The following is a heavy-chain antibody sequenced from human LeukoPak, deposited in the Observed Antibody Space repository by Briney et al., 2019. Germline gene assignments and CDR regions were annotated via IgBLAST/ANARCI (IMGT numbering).Heavy chain of an antibody. CDR3: ARVVPAAMGHWFDP. CDR2: IYYSGST. V-gene: IGHV4-31*03. CDR1: GGSISSGDYY. D-gene: IGHD2-2*01. J-gene: IGHJ5*02. Sequence: PSETLSLTCTVSGGSISSGDYYWSWIRQHPGKGLEWIGYIYYSGSTYYNPSLKGRVTISVDTSKNQFSLKLSSVTAADTAVYYCARVVPAAMGHWFDPWGQGTLVTVSS.